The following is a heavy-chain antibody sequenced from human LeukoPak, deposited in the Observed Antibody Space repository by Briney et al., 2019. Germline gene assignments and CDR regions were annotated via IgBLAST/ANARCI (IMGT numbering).Heavy chain of an antibody. V-gene: IGHV3-11*06. CDR1: GFTFSDYY. D-gene: IGHD3-9*01. Sequence: GGSLRLSCAASGFTFSDYYMSWIRQAPGKGLEWVSYISSSSSYTNYADSAKGRFTISRDNAKNSLYLQMNSLRAEDTAVYYCAADILTGYYSGDDAFDIWGQGTMVTVSS. J-gene: IGHJ3*02. CDR3: AADILTGYYSGDDAFDI. CDR2: ISSSSSYT.